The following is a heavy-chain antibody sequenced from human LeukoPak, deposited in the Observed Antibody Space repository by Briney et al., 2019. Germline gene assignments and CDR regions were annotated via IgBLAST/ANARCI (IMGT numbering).Heavy chain of an antibody. CDR3: ARDPDVRYCSSTSCYKYYYGMDV. Sequence: GGSLRLSCAASGFTFSSNWMSWVRQAPGKGLEWVANIKQDGSEKYYVDSVKGRFTISRDSAKNSLYLQMNSLRAEDTAVYYCARDPDVRYCSSTSCYKYYYGMDVWGQGTTVTVSS. CDR2: IKQDGSEK. J-gene: IGHJ6*02. CDR1: GFTFSSNW. D-gene: IGHD2-2*02. V-gene: IGHV3-7*03.